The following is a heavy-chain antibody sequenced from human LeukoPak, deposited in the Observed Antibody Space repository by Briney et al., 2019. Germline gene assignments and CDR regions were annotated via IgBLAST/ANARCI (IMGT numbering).Heavy chain of an antibody. J-gene: IGHJ4*02. V-gene: IGHV4-38-2*02. CDR3: ARDRIQLWPAFDY. CDR1: GGSISSYY. CDR2: IYHSGST. D-gene: IGHD5-18*01. Sequence: PSETLSLTCTVSGGSISSYYWSWIRQPPGKGLEWIGSIYHSGSTYYNPSLKSRVTISVDTSKNQFSLKLSSVTAADTAVYYCARDRIQLWPAFDYWGQGTLVTVSS.